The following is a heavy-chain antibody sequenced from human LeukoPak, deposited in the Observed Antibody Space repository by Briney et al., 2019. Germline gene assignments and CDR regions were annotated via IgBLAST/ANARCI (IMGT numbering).Heavy chain of an antibody. D-gene: IGHD1-14*01. V-gene: IGHV3-13*01. Sequence: GGSLRLSCAASGFTFSSYDMHWVRQATGKGLEWVSAIGTAGDTYYPGSVKGRFTISRENAKNSLYLQMNSLRAGDTAVYYCARAPRGLEGRRYFDYWGQGTLVTVSS. CDR3: ARAPRGLEGRRYFDY. CDR2: IGTAGDT. J-gene: IGHJ4*02. CDR1: GFTFSSYD.